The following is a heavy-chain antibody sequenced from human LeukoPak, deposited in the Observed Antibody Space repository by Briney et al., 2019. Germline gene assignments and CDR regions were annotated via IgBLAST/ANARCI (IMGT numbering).Heavy chain of an antibody. CDR3: ARLRFVVVPAAADY. V-gene: IGHV4-38-2*01. CDR2: IYHGGST. J-gene: IGHJ4*02. D-gene: IGHD2-2*01. CDR1: AYSISGGYY. Sequence: SETLSLTCAVSAYSISGGYYWGWIRQPPGTGLERRGSIYHGGSTYYNPSLKSRVTISVDTSKNQFSLKLSSVTAADTAVYYCARLRFVVVPAAADYWGQGTLVTVSS.